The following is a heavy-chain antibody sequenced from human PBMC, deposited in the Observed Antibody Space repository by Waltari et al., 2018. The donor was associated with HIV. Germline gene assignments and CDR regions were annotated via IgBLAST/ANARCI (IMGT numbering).Heavy chain of an antibody. CDR1: GFRFSSYP. CDR2: ITAGSSYR. D-gene: IGHD1-1*01. CDR3: ARASHGTTPYFDN. V-gene: IGHV3-21*01. Sequence: EVQLVESGGGLVKPGGSLRLVCAISGFRFSSYPMHWVRQAPGKGLEWVSSITAGSSYRNYADSVKGRFTISRDNAKNSLYLQMNSLRGEDTAVYYCARASHGTTPYFDNWGQGTLVTVSS. J-gene: IGHJ4*02.